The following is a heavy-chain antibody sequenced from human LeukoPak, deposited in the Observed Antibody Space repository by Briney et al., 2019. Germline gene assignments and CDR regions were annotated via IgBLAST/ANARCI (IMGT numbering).Heavy chain of an antibody. Sequence: GGSLRLSCAASGFTFSSSAMSWVRQVPGKGPEWVSGISASGGSTSYADSVRGWFTISRDNSKNTLYVQMNSLTVEDTALYFCANDAGPKGNPFFDFWGQGTLVTVSS. CDR1: GFTFSSSA. J-gene: IGHJ4*02. CDR3: ANDAGPKGNPFFDF. V-gene: IGHV3-23*01. CDR2: ISASGGST.